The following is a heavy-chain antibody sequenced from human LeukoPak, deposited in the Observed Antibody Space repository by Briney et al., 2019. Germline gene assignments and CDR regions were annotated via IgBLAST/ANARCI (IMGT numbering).Heavy chain of an antibody. CDR1: GYSLTSYW. V-gene: IGHV5-51*01. D-gene: IGHD6-19*01. J-gene: IGHJ4*02. CDR2: IYPGDSDT. CDR3: ARRSLDSTGWYGGGFDY. Sequence: GESLKISCKGSGYSLTSYWIGWVRQMPGKGLEWMGIIYPGDSDTRYSPSFQGQVTISADKSISTAYLQWSSLKASDTAMYYCARRSLDSTGWYGGGFDYWGQGTLVTVSS.